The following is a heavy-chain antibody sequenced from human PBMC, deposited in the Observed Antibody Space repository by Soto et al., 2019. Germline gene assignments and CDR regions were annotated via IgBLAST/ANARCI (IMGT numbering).Heavy chain of an antibody. Sequence: QVQLVESGGGVVQPGRSLRLSCAASGFTFSSYAMHWVRQAPGKGLEWVAVISYDGSNKYYADYVKGRFPISRDNSKNTLYLQMNSLRAEDTAVYYCARGGSGSYCDYWGQGTLVTVSS. D-gene: IGHD1-26*01. V-gene: IGHV3-30-3*01. CDR1: GFTFSSYA. J-gene: IGHJ4*02. CDR3: ARGGSGSYCDY. CDR2: ISYDGSNK.